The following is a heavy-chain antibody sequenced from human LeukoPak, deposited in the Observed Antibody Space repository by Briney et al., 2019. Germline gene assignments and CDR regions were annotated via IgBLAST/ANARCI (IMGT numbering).Heavy chain of an antibody. CDR2: ISYDGSNK. D-gene: IGHD3-3*01. V-gene: IGHV3-30*18. J-gene: IGHJ4*02. CDR1: GFTFSSYG. CDR3: AKFWSGYHYFDY. Sequence: EGSLRLSCAASGFTFSSYGMHWVRQAPGKGLEWVAVISYDGSNKYYADSVKGRFTISRDNSKNTLYLQMNSLRAEDTAVYYCAKFWSGYHYFDYWGQGTQFTVSS.